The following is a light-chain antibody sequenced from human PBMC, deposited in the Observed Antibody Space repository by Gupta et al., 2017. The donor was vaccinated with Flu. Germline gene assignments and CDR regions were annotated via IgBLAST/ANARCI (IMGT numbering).Light chain of an antibody. Sequence: DIHMTPSPSTLSASVGDRVTITCRASQSISSWLAWYQQKPGKAPKLLIYKASSLESGVPSRFSGSGSGTEFTLTISSLQPDDFATYYCQQYYSYPYTFGQGTKLEIK. J-gene: IGKJ2*01. CDR3: QQYYSYPYT. CDR1: QSISSW. CDR2: KAS. V-gene: IGKV1-5*03.